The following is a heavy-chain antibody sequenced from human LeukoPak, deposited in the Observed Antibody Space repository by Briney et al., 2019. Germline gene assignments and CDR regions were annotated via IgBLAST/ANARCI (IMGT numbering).Heavy chain of an antibody. J-gene: IGHJ4*02. CDR1: GFILSNYW. Sequence: TGGSLRLSCATSGFILSNYWMHWVRQAPGKGLVWVSRINNDGSSTTYADSVKGRFTISGDNARNTLYLQMNSLRAEDTAVYYCARDGISCTGGHCYFASWGQGTLVTVSS. V-gene: IGHV3-74*01. D-gene: IGHD2-8*02. CDR2: INNDGSST. CDR3: ARDGISCTGGHCYFAS.